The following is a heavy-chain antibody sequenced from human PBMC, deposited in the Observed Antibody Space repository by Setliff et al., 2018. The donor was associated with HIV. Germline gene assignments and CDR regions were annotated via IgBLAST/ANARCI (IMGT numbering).Heavy chain of an antibody. Sequence: SETLSLTCTVSGDSISSSIYYWGWARQPPGKGLEWIGGIYYTGSPFYNPSLKSRVTISVDTSNNQFSLKLSSVTAADTAVYYCARGGGTSSPIDYHYYIDVWGKGTTVTVSS. J-gene: IGHJ6*03. CDR3: ARGGGTSSPIDYHYYIDV. CDR1: GDSISSSIYY. D-gene: IGHD6-6*01. V-gene: IGHV4-39*01. CDR2: IYYTGSP.